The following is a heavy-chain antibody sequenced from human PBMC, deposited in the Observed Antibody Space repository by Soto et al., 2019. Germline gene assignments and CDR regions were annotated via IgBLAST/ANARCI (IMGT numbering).Heavy chain of an antibody. V-gene: IGHV1-2*04. Sequence: QVQLVQSGAEVKKPGASVKVSCKASGYTFTGYYMHWVRQAPGQGLEWMGWINPNSGGTNYAQKFQGWVTMTRDTSISTAYMELSRLRSDDTAVYYCARALAPYYDFWSGGPNYGMDVWGQGTTVTVSS. CDR3: ARALAPYYDFWSGGPNYGMDV. D-gene: IGHD3-3*01. J-gene: IGHJ6*02. CDR2: INPNSGGT. CDR1: GYTFTGYY.